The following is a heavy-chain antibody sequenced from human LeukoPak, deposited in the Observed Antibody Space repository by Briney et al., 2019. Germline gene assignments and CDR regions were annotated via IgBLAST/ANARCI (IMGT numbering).Heavy chain of an antibody. Sequence: GGSLRLSCAATGFTFSNFAMHWVRQAPGKGLEWVAVVSYDGSYKYYADSVKGRFTISRDNSKNTLYLQMNSLGAEDTAVYYCARAPGYGAAYYFDYWGQGTLVTVSS. CDR3: ARAPGYGAAYYFDY. CDR1: GFTFSNFA. CDR2: VSYDGSYK. J-gene: IGHJ4*02. D-gene: IGHD1-1*01. V-gene: IGHV3-30*04.